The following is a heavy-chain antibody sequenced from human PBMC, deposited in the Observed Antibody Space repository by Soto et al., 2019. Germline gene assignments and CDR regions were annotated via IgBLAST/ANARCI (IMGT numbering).Heavy chain of an antibody. Sequence: EVQLVESGGGLVQPGGSMRLSCAASGFIFNNYWMHWVRQVPGKGLVWVSRVNSDGSTTNYADSVKGRFTISRDNAXNXXFLQMNSLRVEDTAVYYCARGKYYDVSTGYSTFDPWGQGVPVTV. CDR3: ARGKYYDVSTGYSTFDP. CDR2: VNSDGSTT. D-gene: IGHD3-9*01. V-gene: IGHV3-74*01. CDR1: GFIFNNYW. J-gene: IGHJ5*02.